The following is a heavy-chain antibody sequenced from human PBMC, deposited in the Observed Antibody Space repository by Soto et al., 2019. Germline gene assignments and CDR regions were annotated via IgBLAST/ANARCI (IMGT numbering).Heavy chain of an antibody. V-gene: IGHV3-53*01. CDR2: IYSGGST. D-gene: IGHD3-22*01. J-gene: IGHJ4*02. CDR1: GFTVSSHY. CDR3: ARGFYDSSGWGYYFDY. Sequence: EVQLVESGGGLIQPGGSLRLSCAASGFTVSSHYMSWVRQAPGKGLEWVSVIYSGGSTYYADSVKGRFTISRDNSKNTLYLQMNSLRAEDTAVYYCARGFYDSSGWGYYFDYWGQGTLVTVSS.